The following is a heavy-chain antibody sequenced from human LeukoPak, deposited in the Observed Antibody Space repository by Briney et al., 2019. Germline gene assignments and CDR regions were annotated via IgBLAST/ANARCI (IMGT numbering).Heavy chain of an antibody. CDR1: GFTFGDYT. D-gene: IGHD3-22*01. Sequence: SLRLSCAAAGFTFGDYTMHLGRQAPGEGLEWGVGISWNSGSIGYADSVKGRFTISRDNAKNSLYLQMNNLRAEDTALYYCAKDIIPIDSSGYSYFDYWGQGTLVTVSS. J-gene: IGHJ4*02. CDR2: ISWNSGSI. V-gene: IGHV3-9*01. CDR3: AKDIIPIDSSGYSYFDY.